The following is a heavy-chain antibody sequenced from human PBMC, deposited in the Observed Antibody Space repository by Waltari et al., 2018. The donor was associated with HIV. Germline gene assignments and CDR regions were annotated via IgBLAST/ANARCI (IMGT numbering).Heavy chain of an antibody. CDR1: GFTFSNAW. D-gene: IGHD4-17*01. CDR3: RTSSDYGDPPVDY. J-gene: IGHJ4*02. V-gene: IGHV3-15*01. CDR2: IKSKSDGGTT. Sequence: EVQLVESGGGLVKPGGSLRLSCAASGFTFSNAWMSWVRQAPGKGLEVVGRIKSKSDGGTTYAAPVKGRFIISRNDSKNMLYLQMKSLKTEDTAVYYCRTSSDYGDPPVDYWGQGTLVTVSS.